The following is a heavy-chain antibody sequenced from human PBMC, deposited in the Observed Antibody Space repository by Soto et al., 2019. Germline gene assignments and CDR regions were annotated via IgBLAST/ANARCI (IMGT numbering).Heavy chain of an antibody. CDR1: GFTFSSYA. D-gene: IGHD3-22*01. V-gene: IGHV3-30-3*01. Sequence: PGGSLRLSCAASGFTFSSYAMHWVRQAPGKGLEWVAVISYDGSNKYYADSVKGRFTISRDNSKNTLYLQMNSLRAEDTAVYYCARDRRRPYYYDSSGYSEAPDYWGQGTPVPVSS. CDR3: ARDRRRPYYYDSSGYSEAPDY. J-gene: IGHJ4*02. CDR2: ISYDGSNK.